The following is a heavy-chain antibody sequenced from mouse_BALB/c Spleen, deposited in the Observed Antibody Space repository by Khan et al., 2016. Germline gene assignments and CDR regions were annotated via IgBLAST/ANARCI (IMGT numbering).Heavy chain of an antibody. Sequence: EVQLQESGPGLMKPSQSLSLTCTVTGYSITSDYAWNWIRQFPGNKLEWMGYIIYSGSTTYTPSLKSRISITRDTSKNQFFLQLNSVTIEDTATYYCASDGPNYARDYWGQGTSVTVSS. CDR2: IIYSGST. CDR1: GYSITSDYA. J-gene: IGHJ4*01. D-gene: IGHD2-3*01. CDR3: ASDGPNYARDY. V-gene: IGHV3-2*02.